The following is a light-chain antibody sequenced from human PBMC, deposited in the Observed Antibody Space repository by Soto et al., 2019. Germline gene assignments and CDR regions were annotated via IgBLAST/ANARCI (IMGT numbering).Light chain of an antibody. CDR3: QQYGTSPLT. J-gene: IGKJ4*01. CDR2: GAS. V-gene: IGKV3-20*01. CDR1: QSVSSNS. Sequence: EIVLTQSPGTLSLSPGERVALSCRASQSVSSNSLAWYQQKPGQAPRLLIHGASKRAVGTPDRFSGSGSATDYTLTISRLEPEDFAVYYCQQYGTSPLTFGGGTKVDIK.